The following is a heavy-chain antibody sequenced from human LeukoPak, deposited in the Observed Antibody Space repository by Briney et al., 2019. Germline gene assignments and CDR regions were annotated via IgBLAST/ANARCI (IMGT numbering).Heavy chain of an antibody. CDR1: GFTFSSYS. D-gene: IGHD3-9*01. V-gene: IGHV3-48*01. Sequence: GGSLRLSCAASGFTFSSYSMNWVLQAPGKGLEWVSYISSSSSTIYYADSVKGRFTISRDNAKNSLYLQMNSLRAEDTAVYYCARSRLRYFDWLPTSFDYWGQGTLVTVSS. CDR2: ISSSSSTI. CDR3: ARSRLRYFDWLPTSFDY. J-gene: IGHJ4*02.